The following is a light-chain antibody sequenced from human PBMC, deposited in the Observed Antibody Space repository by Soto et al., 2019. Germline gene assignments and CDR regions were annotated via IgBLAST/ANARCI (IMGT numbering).Light chain of an antibody. CDR3: QHYNSYSEA. V-gene: IGKV1-5*03. CDR2: KAS. CDR1: QSISSW. Sequence: DIQMTQSPSTVSASVVDRVTITCRASQSISSWLAWYQQKPGKAPKLLIYKASTLKSGVPSRFSGSGSGTEFTLTISSLQPDDFATYYCQHYNSYSEAFGQGTKVDI. J-gene: IGKJ1*01.